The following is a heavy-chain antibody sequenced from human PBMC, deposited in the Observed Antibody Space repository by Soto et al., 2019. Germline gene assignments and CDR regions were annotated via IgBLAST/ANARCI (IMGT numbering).Heavy chain of an antibody. D-gene: IGHD3-3*01. CDR3: ARVRLRFLEWVPSRPLSRSPHFDY. J-gene: IGHJ4*02. CDR2: INHSGST. Sequence: SETLSHTCAVYGGSFSGYYWSWIRQPPGKGLEWIGEINHSGSTNYNPSLKSRVTISVDTSKNQFSLKLSSVTAADTAVYYCARVRLRFLEWVPSRPLSRSPHFDYWGQGTRVTVSS. CDR1: GGSFSGYY. V-gene: IGHV4-34*01.